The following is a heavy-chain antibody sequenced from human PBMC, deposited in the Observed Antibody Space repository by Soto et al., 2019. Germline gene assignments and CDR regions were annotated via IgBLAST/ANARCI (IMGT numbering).Heavy chain of an antibody. CDR2: ISYDGSNK. CDR1: GFTFSSYA. J-gene: IGHJ4*02. V-gene: IGHV3-30-3*01. D-gene: IGHD3-10*01. CDR3: ERVLVRGVTPYYFEY. Sequence: GGSLRFSCAASGFTFSSYAMHWVRQAPGKGLEWVAVISYDGSNKYYADSVKGRFTISRDNSKNTLYLQMNSLRAEDTAVYYCERVLVRGVTPYYFEYWGQGTLVTVSS.